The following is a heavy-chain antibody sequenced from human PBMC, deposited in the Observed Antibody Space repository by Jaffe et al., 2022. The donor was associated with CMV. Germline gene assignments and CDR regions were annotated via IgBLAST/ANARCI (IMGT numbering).Heavy chain of an antibody. CDR3: ARIAVRGPPSPLFWYYYYYMDV. J-gene: IGHJ6*03. CDR2: IFSNDEK. D-gene: IGHD3-10*01. Sequence: QVTLKESGPVLVKPTETLTLTCTVSGFSLSNARMGVSWIRQPPGKALEWLAHIFSNDEKSYSTSLKSRLTISKDTSKSQVVLTMTNMDPVDTATYYCARIAVRGPPSPLFWYYYYYMDVWGKGTTVTVSS. V-gene: IGHV2-26*01. CDR1: GFSLSNARMG.